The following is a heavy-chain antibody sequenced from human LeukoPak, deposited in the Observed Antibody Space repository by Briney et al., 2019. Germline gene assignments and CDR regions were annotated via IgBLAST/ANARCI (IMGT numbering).Heavy chain of an antibody. CDR2: IRSKAYGGTT. CDR3: TSLVDIVATPGGEWFDP. D-gene: IGHD5-12*01. V-gene: IGHV3-49*03. J-gene: IGHJ5*02. CDR1: GFTFGDYA. Sequence: GGSLRLSCTASGFTFGDYAMSWFRQAPGKGLEWVGFIRSKAYGGTTEYAASVKGRFTISRDDSKSIAYLQMNSLKTEDTAVYYCTSLVDIVATPGGEWFDPWGQGTLVTVSS.